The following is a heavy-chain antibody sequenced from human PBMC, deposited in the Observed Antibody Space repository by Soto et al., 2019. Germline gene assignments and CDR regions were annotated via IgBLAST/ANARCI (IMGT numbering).Heavy chain of an antibody. CDR2: IYWDDDK. CDR3: AHRPFYGSGSKPFDY. CDR1: ELSFPTGGVG. J-gene: IGHJ4*02. V-gene: IGHV2-5*02. Sequence: SAPTLVNPTQTLTLTCPFSELSFPTGGVGVGWIRQPPGKALECLTLIYWDDDKRYNPSQKSRLTITKDTSKNQVVLTMTNMDPVDTATYYCAHRPFYGSGSKPFDYWGQGTLVTVSS. D-gene: IGHD3-10*01.